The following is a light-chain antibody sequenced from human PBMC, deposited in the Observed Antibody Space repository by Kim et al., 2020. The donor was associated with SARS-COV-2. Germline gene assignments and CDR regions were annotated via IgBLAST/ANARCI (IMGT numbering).Light chain of an antibody. CDR2: GRN. V-gene: IGLV3-19*01. Sequence: SSELTQDPAVSVALGQTVRITCQGDSLRSYYATWYQQRPRQAPVLVIYGRNNRPSGIPDRFSGSSSGNTASLTIAGTQAEDEADYYCKSRDSRGKVVFGGGTQLTVL. CDR1: SLRSYY. CDR3: KSRDSRGKVV. J-gene: IGLJ2*01.